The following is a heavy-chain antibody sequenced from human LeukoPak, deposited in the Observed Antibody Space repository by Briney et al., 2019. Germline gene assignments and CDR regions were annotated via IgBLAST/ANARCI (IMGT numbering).Heavy chain of an antibody. CDR2: IYYSGTT. V-gene: IGHV4-39*01. J-gene: IGHJ5*02. CDR1: GGSISGSSYY. Sequence: PSETLSLTCTVSGGSISGSSYYWGWIRQPPGKGLEWIGSIYYSGTTYYNPSLKSRVTISVDTSKNQFSLKLTSVTAADTAIYYCARHYNSGSPFDPWGQGTLVTASS. D-gene: IGHD6-19*01. CDR3: ARHYNSGSPFDP.